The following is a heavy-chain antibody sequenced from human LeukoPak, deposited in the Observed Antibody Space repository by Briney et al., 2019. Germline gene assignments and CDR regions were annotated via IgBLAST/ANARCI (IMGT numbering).Heavy chain of an antibody. CDR3: ATEAPGVYGDYRRGSYYYGMDV. CDR1: GFTFSSYG. CDR2: IWYDGSNK. J-gene: IGHJ6*02. Sequence: PGRSLRLSCAAFGFTFSSYGMHWVRQAPGKGLEWVAVIWYDGSNKYYADSVKGRFTISRDNSKNTLYLQMNSLRAEDTAVYYCATEAPGVYGDYRRGSYYYGMDVWGQGTTVTVSS. V-gene: IGHV3-30*19. D-gene: IGHD4-17*01.